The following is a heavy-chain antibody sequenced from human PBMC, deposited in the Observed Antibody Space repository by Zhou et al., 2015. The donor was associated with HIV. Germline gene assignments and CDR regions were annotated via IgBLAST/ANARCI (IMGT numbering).Heavy chain of an antibody. CDR3: ARERSDWNRGDSDAFDI. Sequence: QVQLVESGGDLVRPGESLRISCGGSGFSFSDYYMTWFRQAPGKGLEWVAYISNTGSTIFYADSVKGRFTISRDNAKSSLYLQMNSLRDEDTAVYYCARERSDWNRGDSDAFDIWGQGTLVTVSS. V-gene: IGHV3-11*01. CDR1: GFSFSDYY. D-gene: IGHD1-1*01. J-gene: IGHJ3*02. CDR2: ISNTGSTI.